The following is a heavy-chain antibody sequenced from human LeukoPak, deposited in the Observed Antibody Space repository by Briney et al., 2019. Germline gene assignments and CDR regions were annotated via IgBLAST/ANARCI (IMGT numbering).Heavy chain of an antibody. CDR1: GFTLDDYA. CDR2: ISWNSGSI. J-gene: IGHJ6*04. CDR3: AKDISMVRVVGSGMDV. D-gene: IGHD3-10*01. V-gene: IGHV3-9*01. Sequence: GRSLRLSCAASGFTLDDYAMHWVRQAPGKGLEWVSSISWNSGSIGYADSVKGRFTISRDHAKNSLYLQMNSLRAEDPALYYCAKDISMVRVVGSGMDVWGEGTTVTVPS.